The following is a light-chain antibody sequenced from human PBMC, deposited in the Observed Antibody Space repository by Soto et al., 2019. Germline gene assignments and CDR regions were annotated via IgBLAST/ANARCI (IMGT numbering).Light chain of an antibody. Sequence: EIVMTQSPATLSVSPGERATLSCRASQSVNINLAWYQQKPGQAPRLLIYGTSTRATGIPARFSGSGSGTDFTLTISSLEPEDFAVYYCQQRSNWPPITFGRGTRLEIK. CDR2: GTS. CDR1: QSVNIN. CDR3: QQRSNWPPIT. V-gene: IGKV3-11*01. J-gene: IGKJ5*01.